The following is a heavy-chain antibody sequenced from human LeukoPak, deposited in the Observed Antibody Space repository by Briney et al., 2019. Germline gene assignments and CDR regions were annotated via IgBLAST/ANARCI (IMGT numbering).Heavy chain of an antibody. V-gene: IGHV3-30*02. CDR2: IRYDGSNK. CDR1: GFTFSSYG. Sequence: GGSLRPSCAASGFTFSSYGMHWVRQAPGKGLEWVAFIRYDGSNKYYADSVKGRFTISRDNSKNTLYLQMDSLRAEDTAKYYCAKSLLTTASGTGRAFDIWGQGTVVTVSA. J-gene: IGHJ3*02. CDR3: AKSLLTTASGTGRAFDI. D-gene: IGHD1-26*01.